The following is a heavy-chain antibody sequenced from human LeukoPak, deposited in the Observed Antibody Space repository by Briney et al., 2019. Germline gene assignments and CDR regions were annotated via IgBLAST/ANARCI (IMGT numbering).Heavy chain of an antibody. CDR1: GFAFNTYS. V-gene: IGHV3-30*18. CDR2: ISYDGNNK. J-gene: IGHJ4*02. Sequence: GGSLRLSCAASGFAFNTYSMNWVRQAPGKGLEWVAVISYDGNNKYYADSVKGRFTISRDNSKNTLFLQMNSLRAEDTAVYYCAKGVDYCSGGSCPADYWGPGTLVTVSS. D-gene: IGHD2-15*01. CDR3: AKGVDYCSGGSCPADY.